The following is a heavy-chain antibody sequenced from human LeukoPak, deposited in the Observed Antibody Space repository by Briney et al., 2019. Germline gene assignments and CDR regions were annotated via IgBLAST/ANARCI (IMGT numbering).Heavy chain of an antibody. V-gene: IGHV4-59*01. Sequence: SETLSLTCTVSGGSISNYYWSWIRQPPGKGLEWIGYIHYSGSTNYNPSLKSRVTISVDTSKSQLSLQLSSVTAADTAVYYCASQPLTTGGGLSFWGQGTLVTVSS. D-gene: IGHD4-17*01. J-gene: IGHJ4*02. CDR3: ASQPLTTGGGLSF. CDR2: IHYSGST. CDR1: GGSISNYY.